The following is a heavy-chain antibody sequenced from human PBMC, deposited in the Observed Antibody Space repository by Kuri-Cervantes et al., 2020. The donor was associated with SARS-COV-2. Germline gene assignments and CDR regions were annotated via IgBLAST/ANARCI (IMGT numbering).Heavy chain of an antibody. CDR2: INHSGST. J-gene: IGHJ5*02. CDR3: ARASSSRWFDP. Sequence: GSLRLSCAVYGGSFSGYYWSWIRQPPGKGLEWIGEINHSGSTNYNPSHKSRVTISVDTSKNQFSLKLSSVTAADTAVYYCARASSSRWFDPWGQGTLVTVSS. V-gene: IGHV4-34*01. CDR1: GGSFSGYY. D-gene: IGHD6-6*01.